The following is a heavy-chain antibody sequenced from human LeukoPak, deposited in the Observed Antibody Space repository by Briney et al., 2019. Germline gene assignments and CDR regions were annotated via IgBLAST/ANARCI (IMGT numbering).Heavy chain of an antibody. J-gene: IGHJ4*02. CDR2: VKSKTDGGTT. D-gene: IGHD3-10*01. V-gene: IGHV3-15*01. CDR3: TTSYYGSETNFDY. CDR1: GFTFGSYT. Sequence: GGSLRLSCAASGFTFGSYTINWVRQASGKGLEWVGRVKSKTDGGTTDYAAPVKGRFTISRDDSKNTLYLQMNSLKTEDTAVCYCTTSYYGSETNFDYWGQGTLVTVSS.